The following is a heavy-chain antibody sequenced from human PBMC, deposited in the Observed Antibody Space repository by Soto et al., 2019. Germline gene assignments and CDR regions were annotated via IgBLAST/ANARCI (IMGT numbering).Heavy chain of an antibody. CDR2: ISSGSSAI. CDR3: ARDPGGMDV. J-gene: IGHJ6*02. Sequence: GGSLRLSCAASGFNFRPYDMNWVRRTPGKGLEWLSHISSGSSAIYYADSVKGRFTISRDDAKTSLYLLMSTLRDEDTGVYYCARDPGGMDVWGQGTTVTVTS. V-gene: IGHV3-48*02. D-gene: IGHD3-10*01. CDR1: GFNFRPYD.